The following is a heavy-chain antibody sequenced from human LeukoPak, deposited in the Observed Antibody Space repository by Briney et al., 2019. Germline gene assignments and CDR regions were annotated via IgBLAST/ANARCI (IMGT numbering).Heavy chain of an antibody. CDR3: TRDSSPLLPTHPYY. V-gene: IGHV3-49*03. CDR2: IRSKAYGGTT. CDR1: GFTFGDYA. D-gene: IGHD2-15*01. J-gene: IGHJ4*02. Sequence: GRSLRLSCTASGFTFGDYAMSWFRQAPGKGLEWVGFIRSKAYGGTTEYAASVKGRFTISRDDSKSIAYLQMNSLKTEDTAVYYCTRDSSPLLPTHPYYWGQGTLVTVSS.